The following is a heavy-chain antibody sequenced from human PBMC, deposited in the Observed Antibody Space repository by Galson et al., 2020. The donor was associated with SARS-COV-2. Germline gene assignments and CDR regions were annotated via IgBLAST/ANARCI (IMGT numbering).Heavy chain of an antibody. D-gene: IGHD3-10*01. J-gene: IGHJ4*02. Sequence: ASVKVSCKASGYTITNYGISCVRQAPGQGLEWMGWINTYSGNTAFAPKFQARVTMTTDTSANTAYMDLRSLRADDTAVYYCVLDYSGAGTYYSRPAFDYWGQGTLVTVSS. CDR2: INTYSGNT. CDR3: VLDYSGAGTYYSRPAFDY. CDR1: GYTITNYG. V-gene: IGHV1-18*01.